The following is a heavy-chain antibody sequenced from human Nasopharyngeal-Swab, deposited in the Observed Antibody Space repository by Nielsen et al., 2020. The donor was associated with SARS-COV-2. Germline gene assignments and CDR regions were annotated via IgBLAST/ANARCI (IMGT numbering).Heavy chain of an antibody. CDR1: GGSISSSSYY. CDR3: ARQHYSDSSGFLTGYAEYFQH. V-gene: IGHV4-39*01. CDR2: IYYSGST. Sequence: SETLSLTCTVSGGSISSSSYYWGWTRQPPGKGLEWIGSIYYSGSTYYNPSLKSRVTISVDTSKNQFSLKLSSVTAADTAVYYCARQHYSDSSGFLTGYAEYFQHWGQGTLVTVSS. D-gene: IGHD3-22*01. J-gene: IGHJ1*01.